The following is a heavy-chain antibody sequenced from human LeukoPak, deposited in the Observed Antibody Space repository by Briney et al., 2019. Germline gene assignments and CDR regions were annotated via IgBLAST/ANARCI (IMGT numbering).Heavy chain of an antibody. Sequence: KPSETLSLTCTVSGGSISSGGYYWSWIRQHPGKGLEWIGYIYYSGSTYYNPSLKSRVTISVDTSKNQFSLKLSSVTAADTAVYYCARDRIQLGGFIDYWGQGTLVTVSS. CDR1: GGSISSGGYY. CDR3: ARDRIQLGGFIDY. D-gene: IGHD5-18*01. J-gene: IGHJ4*02. V-gene: IGHV4-31*03. CDR2: IYYSGST.